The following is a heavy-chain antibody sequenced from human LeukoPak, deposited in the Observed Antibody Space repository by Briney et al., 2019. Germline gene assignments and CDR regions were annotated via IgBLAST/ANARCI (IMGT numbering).Heavy chain of an antibody. D-gene: IGHD3-10*01. Sequence: ASVKVSCKASGYTFTSYAMNWVRQAPGQGLEWMGWINTNTGNPTYAQGFTGRFVFSLDTSVSTAYLQISSLKAEDTAVYYCAVTMVRGVIITRDYWGQGTLVTVSS. V-gene: IGHV7-4-1*02. CDR2: INTNTGNP. J-gene: IGHJ4*02. CDR1: GYTFTSYA. CDR3: AVTMVRGVIITRDY.